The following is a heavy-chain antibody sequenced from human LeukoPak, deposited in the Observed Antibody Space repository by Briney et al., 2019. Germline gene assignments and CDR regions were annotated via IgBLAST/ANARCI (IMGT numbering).Heavy chain of an antibody. CDR1: GGSISSSSCY. J-gene: IGHJ3*01. V-gene: IGHV4-39*01. D-gene: IGHD5-12*01. CDR3: ASPRRDATIWPL. CDR2: IYYSGST. Sequence: SETLSLTCTVSGGSISSSSCYWGWIRQPPGKGLEWIGSIYYSGSTYYNPSLKSRVTISVDTSKNQFSLKLSSVTAADTAVYYCASPRRDATIWPLWGQGTMVTVSS.